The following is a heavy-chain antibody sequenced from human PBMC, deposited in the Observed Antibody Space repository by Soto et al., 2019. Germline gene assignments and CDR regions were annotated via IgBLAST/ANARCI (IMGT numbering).Heavy chain of an antibody. J-gene: IGHJ4*02. Sequence: GESLKISCKGSGYSFTSYWIGWVRQMPGKGLEWMGIIYPGDSDTRYSPSFQGQVTISADKSISTAYLQWSSLKASDTAMYYCARWHSVTYYDFWSGYQEPHFDYWGQGTLVTVSS. D-gene: IGHD3-3*01. CDR3: ARWHSVTYYDFWSGYQEPHFDY. CDR2: IYPGDSDT. CDR1: GYSFTSYW. V-gene: IGHV5-51*01.